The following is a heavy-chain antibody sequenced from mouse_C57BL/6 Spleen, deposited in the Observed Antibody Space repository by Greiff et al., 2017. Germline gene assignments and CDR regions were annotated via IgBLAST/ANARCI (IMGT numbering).Heavy chain of an antibody. D-gene: IGHD2-13*01. J-gene: IGHJ3*01. CDR1: GFTFSDYG. V-gene: IGHV5-17*03. CDR3: ARDGDYAPFAY. Sequence: EVQLVESGGGLVKPGGSLKLSCAASGFTFSDYGMHWVRQAPEKGLEWVAYISSGSSTIYYADTVKGRFTISRDNAKNNLYLQMSHLKSEDTAMYYCARDGDYAPFAYWGQGTLVTVSA. CDR2: ISSGSSTI.